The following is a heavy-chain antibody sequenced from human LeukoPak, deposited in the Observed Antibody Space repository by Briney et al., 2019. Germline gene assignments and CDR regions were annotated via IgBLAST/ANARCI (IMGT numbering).Heavy chain of an antibody. V-gene: IGHV3-30*04. D-gene: IGHD2-21*01. CDR3: ARSLGGGDWYFDY. J-gene: IGHJ4*02. Sequence: GGSLRLSCAASGFTFSIYAIHWVRQAPGKGLEWVAVISYDGRNKYYADSVKGRFTISRDNSKNTLYLQMDSLRAEDTAMYYCARSLGGGDWYFDYWGQGTLVTVSS. CDR1: GFTFSIYA. CDR2: ISYDGRNK.